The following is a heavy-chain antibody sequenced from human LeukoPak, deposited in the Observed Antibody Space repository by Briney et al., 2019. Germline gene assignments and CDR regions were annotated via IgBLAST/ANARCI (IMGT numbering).Heavy chain of an antibody. V-gene: IGHV3-21*01. CDR3: ARGNAGGNDAFDI. J-gene: IGHJ3*02. Sequence: GESLRLSCAASGFTFTTYTMNWVRQAPGKGLEWVSAITTSSGYVYQADSLRGRFTISRDNAKNSLYLQMNSLRVEDTAVYYCARGNAGGNDAFDIWGQGTMVTVSS. D-gene: IGHD4-23*01. CDR2: ITTSSGYV. CDR1: GFTFTTYT.